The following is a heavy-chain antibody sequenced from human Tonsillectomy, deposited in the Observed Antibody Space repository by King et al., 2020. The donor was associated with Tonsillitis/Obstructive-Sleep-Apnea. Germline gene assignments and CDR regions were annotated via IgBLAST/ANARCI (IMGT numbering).Heavy chain of an antibody. CDR3: ARPVGVAGTGFYFDY. V-gene: IGHV5-51*03. J-gene: IGHJ4*02. CDR1: GYSFSRYW. Sequence: EVQLVESGAEVKKPGESLKISCKGSGYSFSRYWIGWVRQMPGKGLEWMGIIYPDDSDTEYSPSFQGQVSISADKSINTAYLQWSSLMASDTAIYYCARPVGVAGTGFYFDYWGQGTLVTVSS. CDR2: IYPDDSDT. D-gene: IGHD6-19*01.